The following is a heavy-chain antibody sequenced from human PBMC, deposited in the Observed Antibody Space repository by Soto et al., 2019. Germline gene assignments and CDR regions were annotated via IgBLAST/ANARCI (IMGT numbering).Heavy chain of an antibody. J-gene: IGHJ5*02. Sequence: EVQLVESGGGVVQPGGSLRLSCAASGFTFSSYSMNWVRQAPGKGLEWVSYISSSSSTIYYADSVKGRFTISRDNAKNSLYLQMNSLRAEDTAVYYCARHPERIAEIGWFEPWGQGTLVTVSS. D-gene: IGHD6-13*01. CDR2: ISSSSSTI. V-gene: IGHV3-48*01. CDR3: ARHPERIAEIGWFEP. CDR1: GFTFSSYS.